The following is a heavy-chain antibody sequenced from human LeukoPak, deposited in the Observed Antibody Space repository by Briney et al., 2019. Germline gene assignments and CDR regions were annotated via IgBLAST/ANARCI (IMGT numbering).Heavy chain of an antibody. D-gene: IGHD3-3*01. CDR2: IYYSGST. V-gene: IGHV4-31*03. CDR1: GGSISSGGYY. J-gene: IGHJ5*02. Sequence: PSETLSLTCTVSGGSISSGGYYWSWIRQHPGKGLEWIGYIYYSGSTYYNPSLKSRVTISVDTSKNQFSLKLSSVTAADTAVYYCARDDLVLRFLDPWGQGTLVTVSS. CDR3: ARDDLVLRFLDP.